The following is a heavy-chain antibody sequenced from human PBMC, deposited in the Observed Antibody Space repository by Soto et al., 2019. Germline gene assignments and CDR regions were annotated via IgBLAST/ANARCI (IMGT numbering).Heavy chain of an antibody. D-gene: IGHD5-18*01. CDR3: AKVMVKNWFDP. Sequence: GGSLRLSCAASGFTVSSNYMSWVRQAPGKGLEWVSGISGSGGSTYYADSVKGRFTISRDNSKNTLYLQMNSLRAEDTAVYYCAKVMVKNWFDPWGQGTLVTVSS. CDR1: GFTVSSNY. CDR2: ISGSGGST. V-gene: IGHV3-23*01. J-gene: IGHJ5*02.